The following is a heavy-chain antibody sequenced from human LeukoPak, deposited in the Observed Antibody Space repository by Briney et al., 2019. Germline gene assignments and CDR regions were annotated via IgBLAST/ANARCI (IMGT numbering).Heavy chain of an antibody. CDR3: AKSASGRPYYFDY. D-gene: IGHD6-19*01. J-gene: IGHJ4*02. Sequence: GGSLRLSCAASGFTFSSYGMHWVRQAPGKGLEWLSTISASGGSTSYADSVKGRFTVSRDISKNTLYLQMNSLRVDDTAVYFCAKSASGRPYYFDYWGQGTLLTVSS. V-gene: IGHV3-23*01. CDR2: ISASGGST. CDR1: GFTFSSYG.